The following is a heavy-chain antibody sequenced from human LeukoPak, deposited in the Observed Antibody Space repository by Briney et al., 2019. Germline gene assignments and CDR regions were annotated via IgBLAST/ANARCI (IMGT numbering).Heavy chain of an antibody. Sequence: GGSLRLSCAASGFTFSSYAMSWVRQAPGKGLEWVTGISGSGGSTYYADSVKGRFTISRDNSKNTLSLQMNSLRAEDTAVYYCAKRSRSGIYYPFDYWGPGTLVTVPS. V-gene: IGHV3-23*01. D-gene: IGHD3-10*01. CDR2: ISGSGGST. CDR1: GFTFSSYA. J-gene: IGHJ4*02. CDR3: AKRSRSGIYYPFDY.